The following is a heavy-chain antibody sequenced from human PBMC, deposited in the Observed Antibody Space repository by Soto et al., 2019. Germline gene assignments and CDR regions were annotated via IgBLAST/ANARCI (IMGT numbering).Heavy chain of an antibody. V-gene: IGHV3-23*01. CDR1: GFTFSSYA. J-gene: IGHJ4*02. CDR3: AKALPYYYDSSGYYYPFDY. D-gene: IGHD3-22*01. Sequence: GGSLRLSCAASGFTFSSYAMSWVRQAPGKGLEWVSAISGSGGSTYYADSVKGRFTISRDNSKNTLYLQMNSLRAEDTAVYYCAKALPYYYDSSGYYYPFDYWGQGTLVTVSS. CDR2: ISGSGGST.